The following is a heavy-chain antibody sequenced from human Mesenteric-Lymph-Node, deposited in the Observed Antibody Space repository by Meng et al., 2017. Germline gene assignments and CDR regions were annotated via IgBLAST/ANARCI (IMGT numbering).Heavy chain of an antibody. CDR1: GFTFGDYA. J-gene: IGHJ3*02. CDR2: IRSKAYGGTT. V-gene: IGHV3-49*03. CDR3: ARGYSGTYFYAFDI. Sequence: GESLKISCTASGFTFGDYAMSWFRQAPGKGLEWVGFIRSKAYGGTTEYAASVKGRFTISRDDSKSIAYLQMSSLKTEDTAVYYCARGYSGTYFYAFDIWGQGTMVTVSS. D-gene: IGHD1-26*01.